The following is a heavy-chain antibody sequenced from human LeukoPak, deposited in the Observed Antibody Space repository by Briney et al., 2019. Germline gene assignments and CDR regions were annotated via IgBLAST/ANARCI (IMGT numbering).Heavy chain of an antibody. D-gene: IGHD6-13*01. CDR2: IYYSGST. J-gene: IGHJ5*02. CDR3: ARGRRRSIIAAAPNWFDP. Sequence: PSETLSLTCTVSGVSISSSSYYWGWIRQPPGKGLEWIGSIYYSGSTYYNPSLKSRVTISVDTSKNQFSLKLSSVTAADTAVYYCARGRRRSIIAAAPNWFDPWGQGTLVTVSS. CDR1: GVSISSSSYY. V-gene: IGHV4-39*07.